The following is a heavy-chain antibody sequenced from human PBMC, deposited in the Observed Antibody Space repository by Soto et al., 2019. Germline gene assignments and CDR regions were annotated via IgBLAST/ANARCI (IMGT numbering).Heavy chain of an antibody. D-gene: IGHD5-18*01. CDR2: IIPVLGVG. CDR3: ACESGYTYGYVFDS. Sequence: QVQLVQSGAEVKKPGSSVRVSCKASGGTFGNHDISWVRQAPGQGLEWLGGIIPVLGVGDNAHNFQGRVTITADASTSKAYLELSSLRSKDTDLYYCACESGYTYGYVFDSWGQGTLVTVAS. J-gene: IGHJ4*02. V-gene: IGHV1-69*01. CDR1: GGTFGNHD.